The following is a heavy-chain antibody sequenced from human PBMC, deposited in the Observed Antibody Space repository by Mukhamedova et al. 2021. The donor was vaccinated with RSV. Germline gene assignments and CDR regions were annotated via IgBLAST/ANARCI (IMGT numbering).Heavy chain of an antibody. J-gene: IGHJ4*02. D-gene: IGHD6-13*01. Sequence: SRVTISVDKSKNQFSLKLSSVTAADTAVYYCARGGQQLVLQLVRDYYFDYWGQGTLVTVSS. CDR3: ARGGQQLVLQLVRDYYFDY. V-gene: IGHV4-4*02.